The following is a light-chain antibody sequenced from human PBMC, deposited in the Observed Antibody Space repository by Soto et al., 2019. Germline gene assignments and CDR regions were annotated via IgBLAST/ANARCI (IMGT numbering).Light chain of an antibody. V-gene: IGKV3D-15*01. CDR2: GAS. J-gene: IGKJ2*01. CDR3: HHYNNFPPHT. Sequence: DIVMTQSPATLSVSPGETATLSCRASQTIGRDLAWYQQKPGQTPRLLIFGASNRTTGIPARFSGSGSGTDFTLTISSLQSEDFAVYYCHHYNNFPPHTFGQGTKLEIK. CDR1: QTIGRD.